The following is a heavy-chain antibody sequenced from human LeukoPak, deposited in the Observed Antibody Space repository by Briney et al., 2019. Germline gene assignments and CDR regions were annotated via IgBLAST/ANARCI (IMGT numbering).Heavy chain of an antibody. CDR1: GYSISSGYY. CDR3: ARDPRQQLFDY. CDR2: IYHIGST. Sequence: SETLSLTCTVSGYSISSGYYWCWIRQPPGKGLEWIGTIYHIGSTYYNPSLKSRVTISLDTSKNQFSLKLTSVTAADTAVYFCARDPRQQLFDYWGQGTLVTVSS. D-gene: IGHD6-13*01. J-gene: IGHJ4*02. V-gene: IGHV4-38-2*02.